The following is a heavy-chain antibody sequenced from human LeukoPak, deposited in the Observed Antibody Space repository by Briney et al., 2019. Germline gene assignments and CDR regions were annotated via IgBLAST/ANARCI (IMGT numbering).Heavy chain of an antibody. CDR2: INHSGST. Sequence: SETLSLTCAVYGGSFSGHYWSLIRQPPGKGLEWIGEINHSGSTKYNPSLKSRVTISIDTSKNQFSLKLSSVTAADTAVYYCARGGSMVRGAIISPFFDYWGQGSLVTVSS. CDR3: ARGGSMVRGAIISPFFDY. V-gene: IGHV4-34*01. J-gene: IGHJ4*02. CDR1: GGSFSGHY. D-gene: IGHD3-10*01.